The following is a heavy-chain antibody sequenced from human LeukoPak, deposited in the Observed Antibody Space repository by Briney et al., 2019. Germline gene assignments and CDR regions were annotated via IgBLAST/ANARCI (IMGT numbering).Heavy chain of an antibody. CDR2: IYYSGST. D-gene: IGHD3-3*01. Sequence: PSETLSLTCTVSGVSISSGGYYWSWIRQHPGKGLEWIGYIYYSGSTNYNPSLKSRVTISVDTSKNQFSLKLSSVTAADTAVYYCARGTGGRLRFLEWLLPNDYWGQGTLVTVSS. V-gene: IGHV4-61*08. CDR3: ARGTGGRLRFLEWLLPNDY. J-gene: IGHJ4*02. CDR1: GVSISSGGYY.